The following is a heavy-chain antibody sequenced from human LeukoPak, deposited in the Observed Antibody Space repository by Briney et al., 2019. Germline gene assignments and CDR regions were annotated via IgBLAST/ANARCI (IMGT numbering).Heavy chain of an antibody. J-gene: IGHJ4*02. Sequence: ASVKVSCKASGYTFTGYYMHWVRQAPRQGLEWMGWINPNSGGTNYAQKFQGRVTMTRDTSISTAYMELSRLRSDDTAVYYCARDRELYSSGWYNPDYWGQGTLVTVSS. V-gene: IGHV1-2*02. D-gene: IGHD6-19*01. CDR2: INPNSGGT. CDR1: GYTFTGYY. CDR3: ARDRELYSSGWYNPDY.